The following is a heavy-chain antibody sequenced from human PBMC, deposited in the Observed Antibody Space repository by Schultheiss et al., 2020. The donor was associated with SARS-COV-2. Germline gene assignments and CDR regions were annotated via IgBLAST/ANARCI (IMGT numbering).Heavy chain of an antibody. CDR1: GYTFTSYG. CDR3: ARDCSGSGSVCY. V-gene: IGHV1-2*02. CDR2: VIPNSGGT. J-gene: IGHJ4*02. D-gene: IGHD3-10*02. Sequence: ASVKVSCKASGYTFTSYGISWVRQAPGQGLEWMGWVIPNSGGTNYAQNFQGRVTMTRDTSISTAYMELSRLRSDDTAVYYCARDCSGSGSVCYWGQGTLVTVSS.